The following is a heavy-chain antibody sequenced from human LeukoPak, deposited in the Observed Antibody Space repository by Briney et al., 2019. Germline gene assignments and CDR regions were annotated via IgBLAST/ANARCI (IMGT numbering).Heavy chain of an antibody. J-gene: IGHJ6*03. V-gene: IGHV4-34*01. CDR2: INHSGST. Sequence: SETLSLTCAVYGGSFSGYYWSWIRQPPGKGLEWIGEINHSGSTNYNPSLKSRATISVDTSKNQFSLKLSSVTAADTAVYYCARGRSSSFSHYYYYYYMDVWGKGTTVAVSS. CDR1: GGSFSGYY. CDR3: ARGRSSSFSHYYYYYYMDV. D-gene: IGHD6-6*01.